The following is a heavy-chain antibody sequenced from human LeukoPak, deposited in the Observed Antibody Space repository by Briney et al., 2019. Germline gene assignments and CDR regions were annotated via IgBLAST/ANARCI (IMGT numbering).Heavy chain of an antibody. CDR2: LNWNGDNT. Sequence: GGSLRLSVAASGSTFNDHGMSWVRQVPGKGLEWVSALNWNGDNTGYADSVKGRFTISRDNAKKSLYLQMNSLTAEDTAYYYCAREEGPYFDCWGQGTLVTVSS. J-gene: IGHJ4*02. V-gene: IGHV3-20*03. CDR3: AREEGPYFDC. CDR1: GSTFNDHG.